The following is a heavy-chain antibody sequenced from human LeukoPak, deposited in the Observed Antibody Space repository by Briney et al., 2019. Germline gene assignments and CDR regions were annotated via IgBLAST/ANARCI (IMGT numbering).Heavy chain of an antibody. V-gene: IGHV3-21*03. Sequence: GGSLRLSCAGSGFTFSGYSLNWVRQAPGKGLEWVSSITSSGSSMYYADSVKGRFTISRDNAESSVYLQMNSLRVDDTGLYYCMRDIDDVLTGDDAFDVWGQGTVVTVSS. D-gene: IGHD3-9*01. J-gene: IGHJ3*01. CDR3: MRDIDDVLTGDDAFDV. CDR1: GFTFSGYS. CDR2: ITSSGSSM.